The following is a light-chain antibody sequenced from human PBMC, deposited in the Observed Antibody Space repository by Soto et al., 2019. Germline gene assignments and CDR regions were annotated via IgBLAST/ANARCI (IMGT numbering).Light chain of an antibody. CDR1: SSDVGSHNL. CDR2: EGS. J-gene: IGLJ1*01. Sequence: QSVLTQPASVSGSPGQSITISCTGTSSDVGSHNLVSWYQQHPDRAPKLMIYEGSKRPSGVSNRFSGSKSGNTASLTISGLQAEDEADYFCFSYAGSSTYIFGSGTKVTVL. V-gene: IGLV2-23*01. CDR3: FSYAGSSTYI.